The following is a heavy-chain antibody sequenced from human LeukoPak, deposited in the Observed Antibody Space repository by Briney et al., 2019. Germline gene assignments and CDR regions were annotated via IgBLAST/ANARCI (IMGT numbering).Heavy chain of an antibody. D-gene: IGHD3-22*01. Sequence: PGGSLRLSCAASGFIVSSNYMGWVRQAPGKGLEWVSIIYSAGNTYYPDSVKGRFTVSRDNSQNMLYLQMDSLRAEDTAVYYCARLYDSSAYGAFDIWGQGTMVTVSS. CDR2: IYSAGNT. J-gene: IGHJ3*02. CDR1: GFIVSSNY. V-gene: IGHV3-66*02. CDR3: ARLYDSSAYGAFDI.